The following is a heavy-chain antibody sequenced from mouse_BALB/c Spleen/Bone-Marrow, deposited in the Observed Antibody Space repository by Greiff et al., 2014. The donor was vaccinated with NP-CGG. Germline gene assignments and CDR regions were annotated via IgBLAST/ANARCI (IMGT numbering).Heavy chain of an antibody. CDR1: GYTFTDYA. D-gene: IGHD3-3*01. CDR3: ARGGTGPFPY. J-gene: IGHJ3*01. V-gene: IGHV1-67*01. Sequence: LVESGPELARPGESVKISCKGSGYTFTDYAMHWVKQSHAKSLKWIGVITTYSANAKYNQKFKGKATMTVDKSSSTAYLELARLTSEDSDIYYCARGGTGPFPYWGQGTLVTVSA. CDR2: ITTYSANA.